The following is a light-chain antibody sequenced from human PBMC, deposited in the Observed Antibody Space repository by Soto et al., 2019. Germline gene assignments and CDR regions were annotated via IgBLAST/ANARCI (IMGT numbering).Light chain of an antibody. Sequence: EIVLRQSPATLSGSRGERATLSCRASQSVSSNVAWYQQKPGQVPRLLIYGASTRAPGVPGRFTGSGSGTQFSLTISSLQPEDFAVYYCQQYNNWPPWTFGQGTKVDIK. CDR3: QQYNNWPPWT. V-gene: IGKV3-15*01. CDR1: QSVSSN. CDR2: GAS. J-gene: IGKJ1*01.